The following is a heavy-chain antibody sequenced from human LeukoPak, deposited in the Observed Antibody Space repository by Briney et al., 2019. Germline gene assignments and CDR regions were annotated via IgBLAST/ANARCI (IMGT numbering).Heavy chain of an antibody. V-gene: IGHV4-59*01. J-gene: IGHJ4*02. D-gene: IGHD3-10*01. CDR3: ARGNYGSGSYYVVQFDY. CDR1: GDSIKNYY. Sequence: SETLSLTCTVSGDSIKNYYWSWIRQSPGKGLEWIGYIYHSENTNYNPSLKSRVSMSIDTSKNQFSLKLNSVTAADTAVYFCARGNYGSGSYYVVQFDYWGQGTLVTVSS. CDR2: IYHSENT.